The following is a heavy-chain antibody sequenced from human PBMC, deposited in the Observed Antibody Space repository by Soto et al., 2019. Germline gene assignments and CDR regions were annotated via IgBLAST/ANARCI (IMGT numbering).Heavy chain of an antibody. CDR3: ARDADSSGYYYYFDY. CDR2: MNPNSGNT. V-gene: IGHV1-8*01. D-gene: IGHD3-22*01. CDR1: GYTFTSYD. Sequence: ASVKVSCKASGYTFTSYDINWVRQATGQGLEWMGWMNPNSGNTGYSQKFQGRVTITRDTSASTAYMELSSLRSEDTAVYYCARDADSSGYYYYFDYWGQGTLVTVSS. J-gene: IGHJ4*02.